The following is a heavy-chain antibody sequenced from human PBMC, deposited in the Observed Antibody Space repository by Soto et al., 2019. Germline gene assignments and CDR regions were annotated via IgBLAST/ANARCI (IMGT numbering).Heavy chain of an antibody. CDR3: ARPYDSSQSPRFDY. D-gene: IGHD3-22*01. V-gene: IGHV1-2*02. CDR2: INPNSGGT. CDR1: GYTFTGYY. Sequence: GASVKVSCKASGYTFTGYYMHWVRQAPGQGLEWMGWINPNSGGTNYAQKFQGRVTMTRDTSISTAYMELSRLRSDDTAVYCCARPYDSSQSPRFDYWGQGTLVTVSS. J-gene: IGHJ4*02.